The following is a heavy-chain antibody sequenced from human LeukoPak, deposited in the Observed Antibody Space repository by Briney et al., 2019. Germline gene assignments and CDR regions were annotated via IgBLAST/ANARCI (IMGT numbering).Heavy chain of an antibody. CDR2: VYYSGST. D-gene: IGHD5-24*01. CDR1: GGSMSGFC. J-gene: IGHJ4*02. V-gene: IGHV4-59*01. CDR3: ARGDGFNFY. Sequence: KSSETLSLTCTVSGGSMSGFCRSWIRQPPGKGLEWIGYVYYSGSTNYNPSLKSRVTISVDTSKSQFSLNLSSVTAADTAVYYCARGDGFNFYWGQGTLVTVSS.